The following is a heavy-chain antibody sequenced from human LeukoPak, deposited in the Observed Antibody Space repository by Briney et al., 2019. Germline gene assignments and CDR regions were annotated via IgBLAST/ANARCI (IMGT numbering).Heavy chain of an antibody. J-gene: IGHJ4*02. CDR3: AKDGLYDFWSGYYPVDY. CDR1: GFTFSSYS. CDR2: INNFGGST. D-gene: IGHD3-3*01. Sequence: GGSLRLSCAASGFTFSSYSMGWVRQAPGKGLEWVSVINNFGGSTFYADSVKGRFTISRDNSKSTLYLQMNSLRAEDTAVYYCAKDGLYDFWSGYYPVDYWGQGTLVTVSS. V-gene: IGHV3-23*01.